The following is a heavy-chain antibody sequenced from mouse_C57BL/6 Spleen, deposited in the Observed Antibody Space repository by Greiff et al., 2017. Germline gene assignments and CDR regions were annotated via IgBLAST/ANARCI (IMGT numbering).Heavy chain of an antibody. CDR1: GYTFTSYW. V-gene: IGHV1-69*01. CDR3: ARRQSYAMDY. Sequence: QVQLKQPGAELVMPGASVKLSCKASGYTFTSYWMHWVKQRPGQGLEWIGEIDPSDSYTNYNQKFKGKSTLTVDKSSSTAYMQLSSLTSEDSAVYYCARRQSYAMDYWGQGTSGTVSS. J-gene: IGHJ4*01. D-gene: IGHD3-2*01. CDR2: IDPSDSYT.